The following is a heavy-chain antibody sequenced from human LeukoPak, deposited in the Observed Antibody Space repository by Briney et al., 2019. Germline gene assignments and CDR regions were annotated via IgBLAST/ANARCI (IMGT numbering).Heavy chain of an antibody. CDR2: IYSGGST. J-gene: IGHJ4*02. D-gene: IGHD2-15*01. Sequence: GGSLRLSCAASGFTVSSNYMSWVRQAPGKGLEWVSVIYSGGSTYYANSVKGRFTISRDNSRNTLYLQMNTLRAEDTAVYFCAKSPVSSCRGSFCYPFDYWGQGNLVTVSS. CDR1: GFTVSSNY. CDR3: AKSPVSSCRGSFCYPFDY. V-gene: IGHV3-53*01.